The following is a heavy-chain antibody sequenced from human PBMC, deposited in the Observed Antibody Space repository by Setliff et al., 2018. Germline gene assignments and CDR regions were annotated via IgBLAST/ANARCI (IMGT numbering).Heavy chain of an antibody. CDR1: GFTFSDYY. V-gene: IGHV3-11*04. CDR3: ARAGWGVPGDFWSGSRDPYGMDV. D-gene: IGHD3-3*01. Sequence: GGSLRLSCAASGFTFSDYYMSWIRQAPGKGLEWVSYISSSGSTIYYADSVKGRFTISRDNAKNSLYLQMNSLRAEDTAVYYCARAGWGVPGDFWSGSRDPYGMDVWGQGTTVTAP. J-gene: IGHJ6*02. CDR2: ISSSGSTI.